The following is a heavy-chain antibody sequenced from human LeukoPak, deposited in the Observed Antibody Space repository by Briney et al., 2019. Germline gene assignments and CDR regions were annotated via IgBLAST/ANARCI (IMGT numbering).Heavy chain of an antibody. J-gene: IGHJ4*02. CDR3: ARGTGTFDY. V-gene: IGHV3-66*01. CDR1: GFTFDDYD. D-gene: IGHD4-17*01. Sequence: PGGSLRLSCEASGFTFDDYDMSWVRQAPGKGLEWVSVIYSGGSTYYADSVKGRFTISRDNSKNTLYLQMNSLRAEDTAVYYCARGTGTFDYWGQGTLVTVSS. CDR2: IYSGGST.